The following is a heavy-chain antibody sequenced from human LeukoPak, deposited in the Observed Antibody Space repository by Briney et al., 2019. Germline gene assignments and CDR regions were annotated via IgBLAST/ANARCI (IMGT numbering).Heavy chain of an antibody. CDR1: GFTFSSYG. D-gene: IGHD4-17*01. Sequence: GGSLRLSCAASGFTFSSYGMSWVRQAPGKGLEWVSGISGSGGSTFYADSVKGRFTVSRDNSKNTLYLQMSSLRAEDTAVYYCAEDRNGDFAYYFDFWGQGTLVTVSS. J-gene: IGHJ4*02. CDR3: AEDRNGDFAYYFDF. CDR2: ISGSGGST. V-gene: IGHV3-23*01.